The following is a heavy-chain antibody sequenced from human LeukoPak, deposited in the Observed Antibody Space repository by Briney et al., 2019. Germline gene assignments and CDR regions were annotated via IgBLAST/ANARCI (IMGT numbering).Heavy chain of an antibody. D-gene: IGHD3-3*01. Sequence: ASVKVSCKASGYTFTGYYMHWVRQAPGQGLEWMGWINPNSGGTNYAQKFQGRVTMTRDTSISTAYMELSRLRSDDTAVYYCARGNTPYYDFWSGLSYYYYYGMDVWGQGTTVTVSS. CDR3: ARGNTPYYDFWSGLSYYYYYGMDV. V-gene: IGHV1-2*02. CDR2: INPNSGGT. J-gene: IGHJ6*02. CDR1: GYTFTGYY.